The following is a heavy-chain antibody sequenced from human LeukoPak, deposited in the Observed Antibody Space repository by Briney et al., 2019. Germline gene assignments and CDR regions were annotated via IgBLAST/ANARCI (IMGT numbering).Heavy chain of an antibody. CDR1: GGSISSSSYY. V-gene: IGHV4-39*02. CDR2: IYYSGST. CDR3: AREVSSTAIINY. Sequence: KPSETLSLTCTVSGGSISSSSYYWGWIRQPPGKGLEWIGSIYYSGSTYYNPSLKSRVTISVDTSKNQFSLKLSSVTAADTAVYYCAREVSSTAIINYWGQGTLVTVSS. J-gene: IGHJ4*02. D-gene: IGHD5-18*01.